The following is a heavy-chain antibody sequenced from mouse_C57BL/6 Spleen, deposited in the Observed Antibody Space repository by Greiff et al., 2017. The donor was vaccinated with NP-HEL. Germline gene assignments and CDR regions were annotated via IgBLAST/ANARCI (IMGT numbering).Heavy chain of an antibody. CDR2: INPSSGYT. Sequence: VQLQQSGAELARPGASVKMSCKASGYTFTSYTMHWVKQRPGQGLEWIGYINPSSGYTKYNQKFKDKATLTADKSSSTAYMQLSSLTSEDSAVYYCARSGDYPYAMDYWGQGTSVTVSS. CDR1: GYTFTSYT. CDR3: ARSGDYPYAMDY. D-gene: IGHD2-4*01. V-gene: IGHV1-4*01. J-gene: IGHJ4*01.